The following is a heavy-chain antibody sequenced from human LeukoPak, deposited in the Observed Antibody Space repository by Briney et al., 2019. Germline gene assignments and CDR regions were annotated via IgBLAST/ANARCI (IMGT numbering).Heavy chain of an antibody. J-gene: IGHJ4*02. CDR3: ATDLNSRGYSSSWPYYDY. D-gene: IGHD6-13*01. Sequence: ASVKVSCKVSGYTLTELSMHWVRQAPGEGLEWMGGFDPEDGETIYAQKFQGRVTMTEDTSTDTAYMELCSLRSEDTAVYYCATDLNSRGYSSSWPYYDYWGQGTLVTVSS. CDR1: GYTLTELS. CDR2: FDPEDGET. V-gene: IGHV1-24*01.